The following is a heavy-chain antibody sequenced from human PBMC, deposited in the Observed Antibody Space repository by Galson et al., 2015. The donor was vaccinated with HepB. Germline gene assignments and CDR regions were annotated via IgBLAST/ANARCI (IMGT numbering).Heavy chain of an antibody. CDR1: GFTFSSYA. Sequence: SLRLSCAASGFTFSSYAMSWVRQAPGKGLEWVSAISGSGGSTYYADSVKGRFTISRDNSKNTLYLQMNSLRAEDTAVYYCAKGSIAARYYYYYYMDVWGKGTTVTVSS. CDR2: ISGSGGST. J-gene: IGHJ6*03. CDR3: AKGSIAARYYYYYYMDV. V-gene: IGHV3-23*01. D-gene: IGHD6-6*01.